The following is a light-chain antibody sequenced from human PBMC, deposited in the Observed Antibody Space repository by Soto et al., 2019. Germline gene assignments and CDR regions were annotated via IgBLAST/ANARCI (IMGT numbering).Light chain of an antibody. J-gene: IGKJ1*01. CDR3: QHYGYPQGT. CDR2: GVS. Sequence: IVLTQSPGTLSLSPGERATLSCRASQTGSNRYLAWYQQKSGQAPRLLIYGVSTRATGIPDRFSGSGSGTEFALNISRLEPEDCAVYICQHYGYPQGTFGTGTKVEIK. CDR1: QTGSNRY. V-gene: IGKV3-20*01.